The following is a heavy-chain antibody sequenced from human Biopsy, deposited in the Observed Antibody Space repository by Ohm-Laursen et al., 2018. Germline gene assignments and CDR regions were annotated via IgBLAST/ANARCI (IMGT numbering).Heavy chain of an antibody. V-gene: IGHV3-30*03. J-gene: IGHJ2*01. CDR3: ARDGKRWDYSTYFSWHFDL. D-gene: IGHD4-11*01. Sequence: SLRLSCSASGFTFTSYAMHWVRQAPGKGLEWVAVISYDNSGEYYADSLQGRFIISRDNPKNTVDLQMNSLRAEDTAVYFCARDGKRWDYSTYFSWHFDLWGRGTLVTVSS. CDR1: GFTFTSYA. CDR2: ISYDNSGE.